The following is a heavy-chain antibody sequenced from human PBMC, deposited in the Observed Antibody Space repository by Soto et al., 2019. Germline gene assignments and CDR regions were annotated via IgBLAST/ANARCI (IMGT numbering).Heavy chain of an antibody. V-gene: IGHV3-7*01. CDR3: ARDRVYYDFWSGYSQFDY. J-gene: IGHJ4*02. CDR1: GVPLVGSG. Sequence: RVPCGVAGVPLVGSGGSRVSPAPRKGREWVANIKQDGSEKYYVDSVKGRFTISRDNAKNSLYLQMNSLRAEDTAVYYCARDRVYYDFWSGYSQFDYWGQGTLVTVSS. CDR2: IKQDGSEK. D-gene: IGHD3-3*01.